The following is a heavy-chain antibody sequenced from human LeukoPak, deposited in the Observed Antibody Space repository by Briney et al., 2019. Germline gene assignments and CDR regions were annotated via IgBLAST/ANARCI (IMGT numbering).Heavy chain of an antibody. V-gene: IGHV1-2*02. CDR3: PRVRRYCSSTSCTGYNWFDP. Sequence: ASVKVSCKASGYTFTGYYMHWVRQAPGQGLEWMGWINPNSGGTNYAQKFQSRVTMTRDTSISTAYMELSRLRSDDTAVYYCPRVRRYCSSTSCTGYNWFDPWGQGTLVTVSS. D-gene: IGHD2-2*01. J-gene: IGHJ5*02. CDR1: GYTFTGYY. CDR2: INPNSGGT.